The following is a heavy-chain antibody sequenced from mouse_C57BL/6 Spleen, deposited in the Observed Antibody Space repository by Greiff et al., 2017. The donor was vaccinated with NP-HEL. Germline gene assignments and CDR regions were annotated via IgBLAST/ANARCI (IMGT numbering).Heavy chain of an antibody. CDR2: IYPGSGST. Sequence: QVQLQQPGAELVKPGASVKMSCKASGYTFTSYWITWVKQRPGQGLEWIGDIYPGSGSTNYNEKFKSKATLTVDTSSSTAYMQLSSLTSEDSAVYYCANYGSSYRYFDVWGTGTTVTVSS. J-gene: IGHJ1*03. D-gene: IGHD1-1*01. CDR1: GYTFTSYW. CDR3: ANYGSSYRYFDV. V-gene: IGHV1-55*01.